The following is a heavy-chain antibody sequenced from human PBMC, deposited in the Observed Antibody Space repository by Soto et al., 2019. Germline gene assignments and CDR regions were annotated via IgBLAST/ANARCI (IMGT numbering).Heavy chain of an antibody. V-gene: IGHV3-48*01. CDR3: ARDLSWGSNWYYFMDV. CDR2: ISSSSSDI. CDR1: GFILSDCA. Sequence: EVQLVESGGGLVQPGGSLRLSCATAGFILSDCAMNWVRQAPGKGLEWVSYISSSSSDIDYADAVNGRFTVSRDNARNSLYLQLDSLRAEDTAVYYCARDLSWGSNWYYFMDVWGKGTTITVSS. J-gene: IGHJ6*03. D-gene: IGHD7-27*01.